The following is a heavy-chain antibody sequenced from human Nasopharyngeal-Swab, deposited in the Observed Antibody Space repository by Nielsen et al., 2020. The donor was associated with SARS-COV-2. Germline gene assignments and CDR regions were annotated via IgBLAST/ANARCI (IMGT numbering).Heavy chain of an antibody. D-gene: IGHD2-15*01. J-gene: IGHJ4*02. CDR1: GFTFSDSA. V-gene: IGHV3-73*01. CDR3: TRCGGGCYSGRDY. Sequence: GESLKISCAASGFTFSDSAIHWVRQASGKGLEWVGRIRSKGSNYATAYSASVKGRFIIFRDDPTNTAYLQMISLKTEDTAMYYCTRCGGGCYSGRDYWGQGTLVTVSS. CDR2: IRSKGSNYAT.